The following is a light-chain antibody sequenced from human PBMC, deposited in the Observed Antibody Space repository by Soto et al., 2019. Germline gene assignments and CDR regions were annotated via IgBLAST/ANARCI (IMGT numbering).Light chain of an antibody. CDR3: CSSAPESTYV. V-gene: IGLV2-23*01. J-gene: IGLJ1*01. CDR2: KGT. Sequence: QSALAQPASVSGSPGQSITISCTGTSSDVGAYNSVSWYQQHPHKAPQVIIYKGTQRPSGVSNRFSGSTSGNAASLTISGLHADDEAYYFCCSSAPESTYVFGTGTKLTVL. CDR1: SSDVGAYNS.